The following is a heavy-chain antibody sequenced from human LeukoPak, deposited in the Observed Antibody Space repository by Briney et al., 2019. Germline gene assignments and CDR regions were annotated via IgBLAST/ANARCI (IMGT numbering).Heavy chain of an antibody. Sequence: GGSLRLSCSASGFTISSTYINWVRQAPGKGLEWVSSISSSSSYIYYADSVKGRFTISRDNAKNSLYLQMNSLRAEDTAVYYCARDSMVRGDRVDYWGQGTLVTVSS. V-gene: IGHV3-21*01. D-gene: IGHD3-10*01. J-gene: IGHJ4*02. CDR2: ISSSSSYI. CDR1: GFTISSTY. CDR3: ARDSMVRGDRVDY.